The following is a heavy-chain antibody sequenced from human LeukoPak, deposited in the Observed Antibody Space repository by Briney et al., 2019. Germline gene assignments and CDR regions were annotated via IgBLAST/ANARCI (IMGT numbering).Heavy chain of an antibody. Sequence: GGSLRLSCAASGFTCSSYEMNWVRQAPGKGLEWVSYISSSGSTIYYADSVKGRFTISRDNAKNSLYLQMNSLRAEDTAVYYCARGKEFGWLQLEEYFDYWGQGTLVTVSS. J-gene: IGHJ4*02. V-gene: IGHV3-48*03. D-gene: IGHD5-24*01. CDR1: GFTCSSYE. CDR3: ARGKEFGWLQLEEYFDY. CDR2: ISSSGSTI.